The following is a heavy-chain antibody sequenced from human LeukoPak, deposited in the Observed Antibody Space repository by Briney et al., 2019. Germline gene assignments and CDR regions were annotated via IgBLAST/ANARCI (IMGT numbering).Heavy chain of an antibody. V-gene: IGHV4-59*08. CDR2: IYYSWTT. CDR1: GGSIRTYY. J-gene: IGHJ4*02. CDR3: GGRVVGAGAYYFDY. D-gene: IGHD2-15*01. Sequence: SETLSLTCTVSGGSIRTYYWTWIRQPPGKGLEWIGCIYYSWTTHYNPSPKSRVTISVDTSKNQFPLNLSAVTAADAAVYYWGGRVVGAGAYYFDYWDQGTLVTVSS.